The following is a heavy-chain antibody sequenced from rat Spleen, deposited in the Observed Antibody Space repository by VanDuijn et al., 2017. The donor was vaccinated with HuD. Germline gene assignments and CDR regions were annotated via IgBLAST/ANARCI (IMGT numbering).Heavy chain of an antibody. J-gene: IGHJ4*01. CDR2: ISYEGSST. Sequence: EVQLVESGGGLVQPGRSLKLSCAASGFTFRDYYMAWVRQAPKKGLEWVASISYEGSSTYYGDSMKGRFTISRDNAKSTLYLQMNSLRSEDTATYYCARPHSSHYVMDAWGQGASVTVSS. CDR3: ARPHSSHYVMDA. D-gene: IGHD1-8*01. V-gene: IGHV5-22*01. CDR1: GFTFRDYY.